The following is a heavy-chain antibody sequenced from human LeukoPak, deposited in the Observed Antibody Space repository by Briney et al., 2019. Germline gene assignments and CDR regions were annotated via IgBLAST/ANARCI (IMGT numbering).Heavy chain of an antibody. CDR3: ARDMEQWLVQDWYFDL. D-gene: IGHD6-19*01. V-gene: IGHV3-33*01. Sequence: PGGSLILSCAASGFTFSSYGMHWVRQAPGKGLEWVAVIGYDGRNKYYADSVKGRFIISRDNSKNTLYLQMNILRAEDTAVYYCARDMEQWLVQDWYFDLWGRGTLVTVSS. CDR2: IGYDGRNK. CDR1: GFTFSSYG. J-gene: IGHJ2*01.